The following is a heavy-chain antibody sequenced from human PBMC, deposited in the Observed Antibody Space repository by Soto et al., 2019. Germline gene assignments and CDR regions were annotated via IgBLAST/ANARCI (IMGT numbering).Heavy chain of an antibody. CDR3: ARSYSSGWEFDY. J-gene: IGHJ4*02. V-gene: IGHV3-48*04. D-gene: IGHD6-19*01. CDR2: ISSSSSTI. Sequence: GGSLRLSCAASGFTFSSYSMNWVRQAPGKGLEWVSYISSSSSTIYYADSVKGRFTVSRDNAQNSLSLKLNSLRVEDTAVYYCARSYSSGWEFDYWGQGTQVTVSS. CDR1: GFTFSSYS.